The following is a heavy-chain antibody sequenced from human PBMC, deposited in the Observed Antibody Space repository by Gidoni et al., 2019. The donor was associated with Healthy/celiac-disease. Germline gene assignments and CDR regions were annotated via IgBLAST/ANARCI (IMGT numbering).Heavy chain of an antibody. J-gene: IGHJ6*02. Sequence: QVQLVESGGGVVQPGRSLRLPGAASGFTLRSYGMHWVRQAPGKGLGGLAVICYDGSNKYYAVSVKGRFTISRDNSKNTLYLQMNSLRAEDTAVYYCARDPGYYGSGSYFNYYYGMDVWGQGTTVTVSS. CDR2: ICYDGSNK. CDR3: ARDPGYYGSGSYFNYYYGMDV. CDR1: GFTLRSYG. D-gene: IGHD3-10*01. V-gene: IGHV3-33*01.